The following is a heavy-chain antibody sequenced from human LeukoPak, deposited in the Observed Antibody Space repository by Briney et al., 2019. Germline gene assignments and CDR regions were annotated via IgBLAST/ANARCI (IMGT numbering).Heavy chain of an antibody. J-gene: IGHJ6*02. CDR3: ARYGYRTMARGVRTTYYYYGMDV. D-gene: IGHD3-10*01. CDR2: ISAYNGNT. Sequence: GASVKVSCKASGYTFTSYGISWVRQAPGQGLEWMGWISAYNGNTNYAQKLQGRVTMTTDTSTSTAYMELRSLRSDDTAVYYCARYGYRTMARGVRTTYYYYGMDVWGQGTTVTVSS. CDR1: GYTFTSYG. V-gene: IGHV1-18*01.